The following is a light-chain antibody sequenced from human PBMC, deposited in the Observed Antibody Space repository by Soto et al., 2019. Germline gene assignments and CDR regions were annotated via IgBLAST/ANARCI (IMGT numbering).Light chain of an antibody. V-gene: IGKV1-39*01. CDR1: QSISSY. J-gene: IGKJ4*02. Sequence: DIQMTQSPSSLSASVGDRVTITCRASQSISSYLNWYQQKPGKAPKLLIYAASSLQSGVPSRFSGSGYGTDFTLTISSLQPEDFATYYCQQSYSTPPTFGGGTKVDI. CDR3: QQSYSTPPT. CDR2: AAS.